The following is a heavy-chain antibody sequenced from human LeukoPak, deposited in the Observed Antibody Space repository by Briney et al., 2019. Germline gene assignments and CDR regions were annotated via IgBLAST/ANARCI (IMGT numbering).Heavy chain of an antibody. V-gene: IGHV4-39*07. CDR2: IYYSGST. J-gene: IGHJ4*02. D-gene: IGHD2-8*01. CDR3: ARGSETYCTNGVCYPYFDY. Sequence: SETLSLTCTVSGGSISSSSYYWGRIRQPPGKGLEWIGSIYYSGSTYYNPSLKSRVTISVDTSKNQFSLKLSSVTAADTAVYYCARGSETYCTNGVCYPYFDYWGQGTLVTVSS. CDR1: GGSISSSSYY.